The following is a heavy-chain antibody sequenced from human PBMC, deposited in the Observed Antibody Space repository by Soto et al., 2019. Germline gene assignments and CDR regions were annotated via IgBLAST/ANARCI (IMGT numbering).Heavy chain of an antibody. CDR3: ASGGNWFEP. J-gene: IGHJ5*02. CDR2: MYYNGTI. D-gene: IGHD3-16*01. Sequence: SETLSLTCNVSAGSISNYYWTWVRQSPEKGLEWIAYMYYNGTINYNPSLKSRVTISIDTSKNQFSLTLQSVTAADTAVYYCASGGNWFEPWGQGVLVTVSS. V-gene: IGHV4-59*01. CDR1: AGSISNYY.